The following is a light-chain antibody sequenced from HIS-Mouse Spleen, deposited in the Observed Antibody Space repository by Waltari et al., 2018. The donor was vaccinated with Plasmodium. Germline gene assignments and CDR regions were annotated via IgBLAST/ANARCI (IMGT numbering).Light chain of an antibody. J-gene: IGLJ3*02. V-gene: IGLV5-37*01. CDR3: MIWPSNASGV. CDR2: YYSDADK. CDR1: SDINVGSYN. Sequence: QPVLTQPPSSSASPGESARLTCTLPSDINVGSYNIYWYQQKPGSPPRYLLYYYSDADKGQGSGVSSLFFGSKDAAANTGILLFSGLHSEDGADYYCMIWPSNASGVFGGGTKLTVL.